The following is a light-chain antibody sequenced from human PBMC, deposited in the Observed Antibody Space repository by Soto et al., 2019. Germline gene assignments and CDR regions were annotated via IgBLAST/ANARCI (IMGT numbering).Light chain of an antibody. V-gene: IGKV3-20*01. J-gene: IGKJ1*01. CDR2: GAS. Sequence: EIVLTQSPCTLSLSPGERATLSCRASQSVSSSYLALYQQKPGQAPRLLIYGASSRANGIADRFSGSGSGTEVTLTISRLEPADFAVYYCQQYCSSPTWTFGQGTKVEIK. CDR1: QSVSSSY. CDR3: QQYCSSPTWT.